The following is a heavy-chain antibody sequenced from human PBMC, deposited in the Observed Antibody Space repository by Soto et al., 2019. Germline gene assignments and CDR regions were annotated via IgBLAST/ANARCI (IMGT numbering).Heavy chain of an antibody. J-gene: IGHJ4*02. CDR2: ISADGEKS. CDR1: GFTFTDYA. D-gene: IGHD3-16*01. CDR3: AREMPLGGILRAEPFDY. V-gene: IGHV3-23*01. Sequence: DVQLLESGGGFIQPGGSLRLSCAASGFTFTDYAFSWVRQAPGQGLEWVSVISADGEKSIHADSVKGRFTISRDNSKNTIYLLITSLRVDDTTVYFCAREMPLGGILRAEPFDYRGQGTLVTVSS.